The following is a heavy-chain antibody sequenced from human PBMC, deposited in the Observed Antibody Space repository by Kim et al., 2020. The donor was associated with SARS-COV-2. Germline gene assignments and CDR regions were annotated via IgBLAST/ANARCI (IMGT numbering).Heavy chain of an antibody. V-gene: IGHV1-69*04. Sequence: SVKVSCKASGGTFSSYAISWVRQAPGQGLEWMGRIIPILGIANYAQKFQGRVTITADKSTSTAYMELSSLRSEDTAVYYCARDYGKDYYGSGGGGNWFDPWGQRTLVTVSS. CDR1: GGTFSSYA. CDR2: IIPILGIA. J-gene: IGHJ5*02. D-gene: IGHD3-10*01. CDR3: ARDYGKDYYGSGGGGNWFDP.